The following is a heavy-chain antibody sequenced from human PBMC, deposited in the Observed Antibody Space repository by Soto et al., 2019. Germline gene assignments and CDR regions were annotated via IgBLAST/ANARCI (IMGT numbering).Heavy chain of an antibody. CDR2: IKQDGSEK. V-gene: IGHV3-7*01. CDR1: GFSIRDYW. J-gene: IGHJ6*03. CDR3: ARGKDGRRAGTYYFDMDV. Sequence: EEHLVESGGGLVQPGGSLRLSCAASGFSIRDYWMTWVRQAPGKGLDWVANIKQDGSEKFYVDSLKGRFTISRDNAKNSVYLLMNSLRADDTAVYYCARGKDGRRAGTYYFDMDVWGKGTTVTLSS. D-gene: IGHD1-1*01.